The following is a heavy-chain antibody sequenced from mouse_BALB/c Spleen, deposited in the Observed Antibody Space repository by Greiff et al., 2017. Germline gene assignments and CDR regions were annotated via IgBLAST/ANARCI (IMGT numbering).Heavy chain of an antibody. V-gene: IGHV1-4*01. Sequence: VQRVESGAELARPGASVKMSCKASGYTFTYYTMHWVKQRPGQGLEWIGYIIPSSGYTNYNQKFKDKATLTADKSSSTAYMQLSSLTSEDSTVYYCARETPVVANFDYWGQGTTLTVSS. J-gene: IGHJ2*01. CDR3: ARETPVVANFDY. CDR1: GYTFTYYT. D-gene: IGHD1-1*01. CDR2: IIPSSGYT.